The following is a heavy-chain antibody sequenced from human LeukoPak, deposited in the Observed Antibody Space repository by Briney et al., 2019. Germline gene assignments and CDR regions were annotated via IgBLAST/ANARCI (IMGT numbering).Heavy chain of an antibody. CDR2: VNPNSGVT. J-gene: IGHJ4*02. V-gene: IGHV1-2*02. D-gene: IGHD3-16*02. Sequence: ASVKVSCKTSGYTFTGYYMHWVRQAPGQGLEWMGWVNPNSGVTYYAQKFQGRVSMTRDTSISTAYMEVSRLRSDDSALYYCARLSTPNLYYFDYWGQGTLVTVSS. CDR1: GYTFTGYY. CDR3: ARLSTPNLYYFDY.